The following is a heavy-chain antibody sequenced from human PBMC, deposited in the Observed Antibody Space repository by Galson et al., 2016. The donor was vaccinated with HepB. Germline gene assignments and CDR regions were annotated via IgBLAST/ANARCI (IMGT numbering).Heavy chain of an antibody. CDR1: GFTFSSSA. CDR2: IVVDSGNT. V-gene: IGHV1-58*01. D-gene: IGHD5-24*01. Sequence: SVKVSCKASGFTFSSSAVQWVRQSHGQRLEWIGWIVVDSGNTNYAQKFQERVTITRDMSSSTTYMELSSLRSEDTAVYYCAAVGWDAYNLMDFHIWGQGTMVTVSS. CDR3: AAVGWDAYNLMDFHI. J-gene: IGHJ3*02.